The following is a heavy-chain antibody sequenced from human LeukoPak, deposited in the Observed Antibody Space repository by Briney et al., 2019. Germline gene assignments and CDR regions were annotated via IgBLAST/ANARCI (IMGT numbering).Heavy chain of an antibody. CDR1: GFTFSSYA. J-gene: IGHJ4*02. CDR2: ISGSGDNT. D-gene: IGHD3-22*01. V-gene: IGHV3-23*01. Sequence: GGSLRLSCAASGFTFSSYAMSWVRQAPGKGLEWVSGISGSGDNTYYADSVKGRFTISRDNSKNTLYVQVNSLGTEDTAAYYCAKGSYYDSSGSFYFDDWGQGTLVTVSS. CDR3: AKGSYYDSSGSFYFDD.